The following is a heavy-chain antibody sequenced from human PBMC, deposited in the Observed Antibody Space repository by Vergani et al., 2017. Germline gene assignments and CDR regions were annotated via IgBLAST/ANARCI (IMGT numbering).Heavy chain of an antibody. CDR3: AKMIDYGDYTITN. Sequence: EVQLLESGGGLVQPGGSLRLSCAASGFTFSSYAMSWVRQAPGKGLEWVSAISGSGGSTYYAASVKGRFTISRANSKNTLDLQMNSLRAEDTAVYYCAKMIDYGDYTITNWGQGTLVTVSS. J-gene: IGHJ4*02. CDR1: GFTFSSYA. D-gene: IGHD4-17*01. V-gene: IGHV3-23*01. CDR2: ISGSGGST.